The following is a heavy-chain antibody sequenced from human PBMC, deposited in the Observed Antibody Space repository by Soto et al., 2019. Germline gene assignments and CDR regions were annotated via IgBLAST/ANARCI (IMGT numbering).Heavy chain of an antibody. V-gene: IGHV3-30*18. CDR1: GFTFSSYG. D-gene: IGHD2-15*01. J-gene: IGHJ4*02. CDR2: ISYDGSNK. CDR3: AKEWDIVVVVAATPPFDY. Sequence: QVQLVESGGGVVQPGRSLRLSCAASGFTFSSYGMHWVRQAPGKGLEWVAVISYDGSNKYYADSVKGRFTISRDNSKNTLYPQMNRLRAEDTAVYYCAKEWDIVVVVAATPPFDYWGQGTLVTVSS.